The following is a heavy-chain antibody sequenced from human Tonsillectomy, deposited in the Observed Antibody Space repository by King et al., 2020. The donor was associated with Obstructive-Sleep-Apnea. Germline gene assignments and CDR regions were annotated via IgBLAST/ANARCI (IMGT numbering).Heavy chain of an antibody. D-gene: IGHD3-10*01. CDR2: ISADNDNR. Sequence: VQLVESGAEVKKPGASVKVSCKASGYTFTRYGISWVRQAPGQGLEWMGWISADNDNRNYAQKLQGRVTMTTDTSTSTAYMELRSLRSDDTAVYYCARTLWFGELLYFDYWGQGTLVTVSS. J-gene: IGHJ4*02. CDR3: ARTLWFGELLYFDY. CDR1: GYTFTRYG. V-gene: IGHV1-18*01.